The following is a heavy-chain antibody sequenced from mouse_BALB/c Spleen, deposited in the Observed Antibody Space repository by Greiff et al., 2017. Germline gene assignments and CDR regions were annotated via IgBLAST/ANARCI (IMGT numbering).Heavy chain of an antibody. D-gene: IGHD3-1*01. CDR1: GFNIKDTY. V-gene: IGHV14-3*02. CDR2: IDPANGNT. J-gene: IGHJ4*01. CDR3: ARQLGLHYAMDD. Sequence: EVQLQESGAELVKPGASVKLSCTASGFNIKDTYMHWVKQRPEQGLEWIGRIDPANGNTKYDPKFQGKATITADTSSNTAYLQLSSLTSEDTAVYYCARQLGLHYAMDDWGQGTSVTVSS.